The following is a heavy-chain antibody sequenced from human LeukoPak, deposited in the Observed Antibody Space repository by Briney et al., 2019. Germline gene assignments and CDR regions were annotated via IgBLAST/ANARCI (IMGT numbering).Heavy chain of an antibody. CDR1: GYTFTSYG. D-gene: IGHD3-22*01. Sequence: ASVKLSCKASGYTFTSYGISWVRQAPGQGLEWMGWISAYNGNTNSAQKLQVRGTMTTDTSTSTAYLALKILRSDAAAVDYCARAGYDRTSRDAFDIWGQGTMVTVSS. V-gene: IGHV1-18*01. J-gene: IGHJ3*02. CDR2: ISAYNGNT. CDR3: ARAGYDRTSRDAFDI.